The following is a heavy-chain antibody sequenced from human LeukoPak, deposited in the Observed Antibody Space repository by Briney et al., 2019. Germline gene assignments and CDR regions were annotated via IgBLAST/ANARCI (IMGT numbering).Heavy chain of an antibody. J-gene: IGHJ6*03. Sequence: PSETLSLTCAVYGGSFSGYYWSGLREPRGRGLEWWGEINHRGSTIYPPSLKSRVTISVDMSKNQFSLKLSSVTAADTAVYYCARRLERKFGERFYYYHYMDVWGKGTTVTISS. CDR2: INHRGST. CDR1: GGSFSGYY. V-gene: IGHV4-34*01. CDR3: ARRLERKFGERFYYYHYMDV. D-gene: IGHD3-10*01.